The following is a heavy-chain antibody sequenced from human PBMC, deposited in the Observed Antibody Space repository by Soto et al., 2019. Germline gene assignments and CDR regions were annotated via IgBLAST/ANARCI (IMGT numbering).Heavy chain of an antibody. D-gene: IGHD3-3*01. CDR1: GGSVNGYY. Sequence: SETLSLTCAVYGGSVNGYYWNWIRKPPGQGLEWIGEINHTRGTHYNPYIKRRVTMSVDTSKNQFSLRLSSVTEADTAIYYCATRITVFGLLIPPFDPWGQGTQVTVS. J-gene: IGHJ5*02. CDR2: INHTRGT. CDR3: ATRITVFGLLIPPFDP. V-gene: IGHV4-34*01.